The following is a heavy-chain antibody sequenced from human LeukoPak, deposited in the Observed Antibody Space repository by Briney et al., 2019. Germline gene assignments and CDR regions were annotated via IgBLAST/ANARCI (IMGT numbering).Heavy chain of an antibody. D-gene: IGHD2-15*01. J-gene: IGHJ4*02. Sequence: PMASVKVSCKASGYTFTGYYMHWVRQAPGQGLEWMGRIIPILGIANYAQKFQGRVTITADKSTSTAYMELSSLRSEDTAVYYCARGVVGGANDYWGQGTLVTVSS. CDR3: ARGVVGGANDY. V-gene: IGHV1-69*04. CDR1: GYTFTGYY. CDR2: IIPILGIA.